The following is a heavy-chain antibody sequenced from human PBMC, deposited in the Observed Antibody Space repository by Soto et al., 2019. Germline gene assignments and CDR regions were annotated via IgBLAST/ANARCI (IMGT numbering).Heavy chain of an antibody. V-gene: IGHV1-46*01. Sequence: GASVKVSCKASGYTFTSYYMHWVRQAPGQGLEWMGIINPSGGSTSYAQKFQGRVTMTRDTSTSTVYMELSSLRSEDTAVYYCATRVQSDILTGYYLGAFGIWGQGTMVTVSS. CDR3: ATRVQSDILTGYYLGAFGI. D-gene: IGHD3-9*01. J-gene: IGHJ3*02. CDR2: INPSGGST. CDR1: GYTFTSYY.